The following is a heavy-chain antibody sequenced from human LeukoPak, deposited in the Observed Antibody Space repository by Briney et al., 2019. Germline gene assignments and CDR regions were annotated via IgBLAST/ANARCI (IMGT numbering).Heavy chain of an antibody. J-gene: IGHJ4*02. D-gene: IGHD3-10*01. CDR3: ARDPFGERPFDY. V-gene: IGHV4-4*02. CDR2: IFHSGST. Sequence: SGTLSLTCAVSGDSVSNGTYWSWVRLPPGKGLEWIGEIFHSGSTDYNPSLKSRVTMSVDKSKSQISLQLRSVTAADTAVYYCARDPFGERPFDYWGQGTLVTVSS. CDR1: GDSVSNGTY.